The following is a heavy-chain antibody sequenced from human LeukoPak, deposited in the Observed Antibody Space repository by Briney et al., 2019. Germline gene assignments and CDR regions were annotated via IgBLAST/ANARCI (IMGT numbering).Heavy chain of an antibody. CDR3: ARGVYIAAAQYGY. Sequence: SETLSLTCAVSGDSISNFYWNWIRQSPGKGLEWIGNIHYSGTTNYNPSLKSRVTISVDTSKNQFSLKLSSVTAADTAVYYCARGVYIAAAQYGYWGQGTLVTVSS. CDR2: IHYSGTT. J-gene: IGHJ4*02. CDR1: GDSISNFY. V-gene: IGHV4-59*01. D-gene: IGHD6-13*01.